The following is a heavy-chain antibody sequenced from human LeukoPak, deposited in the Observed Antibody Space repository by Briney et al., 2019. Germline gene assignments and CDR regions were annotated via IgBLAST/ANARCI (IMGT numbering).Heavy chain of an antibody. CDR2: INWNGGST. CDR1: GFTFDDYG. V-gene: IGHV3-20*04. CDR3: ARGIISSWPTDYYYYMDV. J-gene: IGHJ6*03. D-gene: IGHD6-13*01. Sequence: GGSLRLSCAASGFTFDDYGMSWVRQAPGKGLEWVSGINWNGGSTGYADSVKGRFTISRDNAKNSLYLQMNSLRAEDTALYYCARGIISSWPTDYYYYMDVWGKGTTVTVSS.